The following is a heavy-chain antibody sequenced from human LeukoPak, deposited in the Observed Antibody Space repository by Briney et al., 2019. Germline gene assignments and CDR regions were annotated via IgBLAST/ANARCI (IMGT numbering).Heavy chain of an antibody. J-gene: IGHJ4*02. Sequence: SQTLSLTCAISGDSVSSNSAAWDWIRQSPSRGLEWLGRTYYRSKWYSEYAVSLKSRITINPDTSKNQFSLQLNSVTPEDTAVYYCAGAVSDRGGYDYWGQGSLVTVSS. CDR2: TYYRSKWYS. CDR3: AGAVSDRGGYDY. CDR1: GDSVSSNSAA. V-gene: IGHV6-1*01. D-gene: IGHD3-22*01.